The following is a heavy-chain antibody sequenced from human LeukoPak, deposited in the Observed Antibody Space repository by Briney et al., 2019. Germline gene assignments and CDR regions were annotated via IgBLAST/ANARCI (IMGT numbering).Heavy chain of an antibody. CDR2: IDPSDSYT. CDR3: ARHFDQLAAQGDY. J-gene: IGHJ4*02. CDR1: GYSFTSYW. V-gene: IGHV5-10-1*01. Sequence: GESLKISCKGSGYSFTSYWISWVRQMPGKGLEWMGRIDPSDSYTNSSPSFQGHVTISADKSISTAYLQWSSLKASDTAMYYCARHFDQLAAQGDYWGQGTLVTVSS. D-gene: IGHD6-6*01.